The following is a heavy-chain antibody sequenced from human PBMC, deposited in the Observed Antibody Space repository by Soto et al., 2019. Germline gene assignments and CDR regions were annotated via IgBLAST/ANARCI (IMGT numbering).Heavy chain of an antibody. CDR1: GFTFSSYA. D-gene: IGHD3-3*01. CDR3: VKDYDWSWDY. Sequence: QVPLVESGGGVVQPGRSLRLSCAASGFTFSSYAMHWVRQAPGKGLEWVAAISYDGSNEYYADSVKGRFTISRDNSKNTLYLQMNRLRVEYTAVYYCVKDYDWSWDYWGQGSVVTVSS. V-gene: IGHV3-30*18. J-gene: IGHJ4*02. CDR2: ISYDGSNE.